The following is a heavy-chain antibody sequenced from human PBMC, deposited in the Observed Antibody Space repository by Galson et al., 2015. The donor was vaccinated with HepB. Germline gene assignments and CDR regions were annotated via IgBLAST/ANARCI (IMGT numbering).Heavy chain of an antibody. CDR2: ISGSGGST. CDR3: AKATQGTVTTIAIVRYWYFDL. V-gene: IGHV3-23*01. J-gene: IGHJ2*01. CDR1: GFTFSSYA. Sequence: SLRLSCAASGFTFSSYAMSWVRQAPGKGLEWVSAISGSGGSTYYADSVKGRFTISRDNSKNTLYLQMNSLRAEDTAVYYCAKATQGTVTTIAIVRYWYFDLWGRGTLVTVSS. D-gene: IGHD4-17*01.